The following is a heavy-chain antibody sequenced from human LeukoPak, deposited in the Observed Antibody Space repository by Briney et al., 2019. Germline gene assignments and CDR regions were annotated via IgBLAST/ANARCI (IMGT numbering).Heavy chain of an antibody. CDR3: ARWSVAYCSSTSCYPDWFDP. V-gene: IGHV4-61*01. CDR2: IYYSGST. CDR1: GGSVSSGSYY. J-gene: IGHJ5*02. D-gene: IGHD2-2*01. Sequence: PSETLSLTCTVSGGSVSSGSYYWRWLRQPPGKGLEWIGYIYYSGSTNYNPSRKSRVTISVDTSKNQFSLKLSSVTAADTAVYYCARWSVAYCSSTSCYPDWFDPWGQGTLVTVSS.